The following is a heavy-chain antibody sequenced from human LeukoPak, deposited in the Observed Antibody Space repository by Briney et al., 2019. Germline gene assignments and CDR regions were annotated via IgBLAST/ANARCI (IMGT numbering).Heavy chain of an antibody. CDR1: GGSISSSDYY. Sequence: SETLSLTCTVSGGSISSSDYYWGWIRQPPGKGLEWIGSIFYSGSTYYNPSLKSWVTISVDTSKNQFSLKLSSVTAADTAMYYCARHRGYYDSSGDGYYFDYWGQGTLVTVSS. D-gene: IGHD3-22*01. CDR2: IFYSGST. CDR3: ARHRGYYDSSGDGYYFDY. J-gene: IGHJ4*02. V-gene: IGHV4-39*01.